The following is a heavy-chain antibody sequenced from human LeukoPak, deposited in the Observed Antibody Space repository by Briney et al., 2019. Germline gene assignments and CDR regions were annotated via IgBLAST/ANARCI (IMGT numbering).Heavy chain of an antibody. CDR2: ISGSGGST. D-gene: IGHD3-22*01. CDR3: AKGGSSGYYAPFDY. J-gene: IGHJ4*02. V-gene: IGHV3-23*01. CDR1: GFTFRSYA. Sequence: PGGSLRLSCAGSGFTFRSYAMSWVRQAPGKGLEWISAISGSGGSTYYADSVKGRFTISRDNSKNTLYLQMNSLRAEDTAVYYCAKGGSSGYYAPFDYWGQGTLVTVSS.